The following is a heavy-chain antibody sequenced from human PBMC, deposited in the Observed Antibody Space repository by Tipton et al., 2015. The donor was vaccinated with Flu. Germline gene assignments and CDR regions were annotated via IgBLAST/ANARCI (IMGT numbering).Heavy chain of an antibody. D-gene: IGHD2-8*01. V-gene: IGHV4-31*03. CDR1: GGSISSGGHY. CDR2: MYYSGST. CDR3: VRDVYGTDAFEI. Sequence: LRLSCTVSGGSISSGGHYWSWIRQHPGKGLEWIGYMYYSGSTYYNPSLKGRVTISVDTSKNQFSLKLSSVTAADTAVYYCVRDVYGTDAFEIWGQGTKVTVSS. J-gene: IGHJ3*02.